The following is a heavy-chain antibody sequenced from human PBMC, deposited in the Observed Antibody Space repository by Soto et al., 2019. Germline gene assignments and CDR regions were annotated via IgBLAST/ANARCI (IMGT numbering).Heavy chain of an antibody. CDR3: ARQVTTIYYYFDY. CDR2: IYYSGST. J-gene: IGHJ4*02. V-gene: IGHV4-59*08. D-gene: IGHD3-3*01. CDR1: GGSITSYY. Sequence: SETLSLTCTVSGGSITSYYWSWIRRPPGKGLEWIGFIYYSGSTSYNPSLKSRVSISVDTSKNQFSLKLSSVTAADTAVYYCARQVTTIYYYFDYWGQGAPVTVSS.